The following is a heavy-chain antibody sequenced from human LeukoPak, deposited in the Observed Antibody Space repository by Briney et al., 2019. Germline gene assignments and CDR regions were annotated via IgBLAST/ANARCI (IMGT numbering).Heavy chain of an antibody. Sequence: TSETLSLTCAVYGGSFSGYYWSWIRQPPGKGLEWIGEINHSGSTNYNPSLKSRVTISVDTSKNQFSLKLSSVTAADTAVYYYARPQYDILTGYGNWFDPWGQGTLVTVSS. V-gene: IGHV4-34*01. CDR1: GGSFSGYY. CDR2: INHSGST. CDR3: ARPQYDILTGYGNWFDP. D-gene: IGHD3-9*01. J-gene: IGHJ5*02.